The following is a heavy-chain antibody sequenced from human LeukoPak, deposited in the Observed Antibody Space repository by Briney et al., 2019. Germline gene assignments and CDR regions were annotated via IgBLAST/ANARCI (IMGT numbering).Heavy chain of an antibody. D-gene: IGHD4-23*01. CDR1: EYSFTSYW. CDR2: IYPGDSDT. V-gene: IGHV5-51*03. CDR3: ARGTAPYGGKTDFDY. Sequence: KPGESLKISCKGSEYSFTSYWIGWVRQMPGKGLEWMGIIYPGDSDTRYSPSFQGQVTISADKSISTAYLQWSSLKASDTAMYYCARGTAPYGGKTDFDYWGQGTLVTVSS. J-gene: IGHJ4*02.